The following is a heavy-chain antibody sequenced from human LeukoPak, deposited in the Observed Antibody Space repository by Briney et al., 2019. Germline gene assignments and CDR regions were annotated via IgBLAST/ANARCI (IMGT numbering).Heavy chain of an antibody. CDR2: ISWNGGET. CDR3: ASRRQYGDYDY. V-gene: IGHV3-9*01. J-gene: IGHJ4*02. D-gene: IGHD4-17*01. Sequence: PGGSLRLSCAASGFTFGDYAMHWVRQAPGKGLEWVSGISWNGGETGYADSVKGRFTISRDNAKKSLYLQMNSLRAEDTALYYCASRRQYGDYDYWGRGTLVTVSP. CDR1: GFTFGDYA.